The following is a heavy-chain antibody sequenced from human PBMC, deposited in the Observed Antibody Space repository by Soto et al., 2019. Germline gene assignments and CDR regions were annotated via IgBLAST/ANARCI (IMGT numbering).Heavy chain of an antibody. CDR1: GGTFSTYA. J-gene: IGHJ4*02. V-gene: IGHV1-69*13. Sequence: SVKVSCKTSGGTFSTYAIYWVRQAPGQGLEWMGAIIPLFGTADYAQKFQGRVTITADESTSTAYMELSSLRSEDTAVYYCAKPKGSYSSGYYYFDYWGRETLVTVPS. CDR3: AKPKGSYSSGYYYFDY. CDR2: IIPLFGTA. D-gene: IGHD6-19*01.